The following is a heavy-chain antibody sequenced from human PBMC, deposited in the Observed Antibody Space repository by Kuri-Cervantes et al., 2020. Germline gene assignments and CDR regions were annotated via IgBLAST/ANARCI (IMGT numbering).Heavy chain of an antibody. Sequence: GGSLRLSCAASGFSFSTSWMRWVRQAPGKGLMWVARINRDGSATRYADSVQGRFIISRDNAKNTLYLQMASLTVGDTAFYFCTLDPPSDEYFKHWGQGTLVTVSS. J-gene: IGHJ1*01. CDR1: GFSFSTSW. V-gene: IGHV3-74*01. CDR3: TLDPPSDEYFKH. D-gene: IGHD6-6*01. CDR2: INRDGSAT.